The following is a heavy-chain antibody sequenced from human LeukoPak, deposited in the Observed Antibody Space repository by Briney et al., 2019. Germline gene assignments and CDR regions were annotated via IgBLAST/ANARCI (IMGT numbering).Heavy chain of an antibody. CDR1: GGSFSGYY. D-gene: IGHD6-13*01. CDR3: ARGSLYSSSWYTPPFDY. J-gene: IGHJ4*02. V-gene: IGHV4-34*01. Sequence: SETLSLTCAVYGGSFSGYYWSWIRQPPGKGLEWIGEINHSGSTNNNPSLKSRVTISVDTSKNQFSLKLSSVTAADTAVYYCARGSLYSSSWYTPPFDYWGQGTLVTVSS. CDR2: INHSGST.